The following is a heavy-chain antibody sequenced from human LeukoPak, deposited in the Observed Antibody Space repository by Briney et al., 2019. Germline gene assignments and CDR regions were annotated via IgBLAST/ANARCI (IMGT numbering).Heavy chain of an antibody. CDR1: GDTISSHY. J-gene: IGHJ3*02. Sequence: PSETLSLTCSVSGDTISSHYWSWIRQSPGEGLEWIGYVSYSGTTNYNPSLKSRVTISVDTAKNQFSLKLTSVIAADTAVHYCARDLQRHDAFDIWGQGTMVTVSS. V-gene: IGHV4-59*11. CDR2: VSYSGTT. CDR3: ARDLQRHDAFDI.